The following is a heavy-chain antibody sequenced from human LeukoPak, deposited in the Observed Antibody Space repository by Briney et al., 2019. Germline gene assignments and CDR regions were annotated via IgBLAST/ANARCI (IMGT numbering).Heavy chain of an antibody. Sequence: ASVKVSCKASGYIFTSYGISWVRQAPGQGLEGMGRISAYNDNTNYAQKLQGRVTVTTDTSTSTAYMELRSLRFDDTAVYYCARMWELSYYMDVWGKGTTVIVSS. CDR3: ARMWELSYYMDV. CDR1: GYIFTSYG. V-gene: IGHV1-18*01. D-gene: IGHD1-26*01. CDR2: ISAYNDNT. J-gene: IGHJ6*03.